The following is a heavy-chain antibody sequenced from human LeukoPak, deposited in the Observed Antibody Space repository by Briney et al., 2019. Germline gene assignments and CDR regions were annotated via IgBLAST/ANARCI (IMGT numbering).Heavy chain of an antibody. Sequence: PSETLSLTCTVSGGSISSFYWSWIRQPPGKGLELIGYLYYSGSTNYNPSLKSRVTISVDTSKNQLSLKLSSVTAADTAVYFCARGLTDYWSGEGSRYFDYWGQGTLVTVSS. CDR1: GGSISSFY. D-gene: IGHD3-3*01. CDR2: LYYSGST. CDR3: ARGLTDYWSGEGSRYFDY. J-gene: IGHJ4*02. V-gene: IGHV4-59*01.